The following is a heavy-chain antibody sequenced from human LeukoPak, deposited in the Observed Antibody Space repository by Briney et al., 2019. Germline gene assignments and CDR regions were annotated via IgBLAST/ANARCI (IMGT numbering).Heavy chain of an antibody. J-gene: IGHJ4*02. V-gene: IGHV4-31*03. CDR2: IYYSGST. D-gene: IGHD3-22*01. CDR3: ARTHYYESSGYYGFEY. CDR1: GGSIRSDGYY. Sequence: SETLSLTCTVSGGSIRSDGYYWSWIRQHPGKGLEWIGYIYYSGSTYYNPSLKSRVTLSVDTSKNQFSLKLSSVTAADTAVYYCARTHYYESSGYYGFEYWGQGTLVTVSS.